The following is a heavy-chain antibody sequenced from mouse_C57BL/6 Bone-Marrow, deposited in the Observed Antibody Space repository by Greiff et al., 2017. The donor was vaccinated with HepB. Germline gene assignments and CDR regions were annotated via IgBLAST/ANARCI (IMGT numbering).Heavy chain of an antibody. CDR3: ARDRGGYSNWAWFAY. V-gene: IGHV5-4*01. CDR2: ISDGGSYT. Sequence: EVKLVESGGGLVKPGGSLKLSCAASGFTFSSYAMSWVRQTPEKRLEWVATISDGGSYTYYPDNVKGRFTISRDNAKNNLYLQMSHLKSEDTAMYYCARDRGGYSNWAWFAYWGQGTLVTVSA. J-gene: IGHJ3*01. CDR1: GFTFSSYA. D-gene: IGHD2-5*01.